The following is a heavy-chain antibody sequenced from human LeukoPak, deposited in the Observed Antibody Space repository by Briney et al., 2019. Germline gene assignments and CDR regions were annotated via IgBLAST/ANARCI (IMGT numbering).Heavy chain of an antibody. V-gene: IGHV1-8*01. CDR1: GYTFTSYD. J-gene: IGHJ4*02. CDR3: ARVARYCTNGVCYTVINYFDY. CDR2: MNPNSGNT. Sequence: ASVKVSCKASGYTFTSYDINWVRQATGQGLEWMGWMNPNSGNTGYAQKFQGRVTMTRNTSISTAYMELSSLRSEDTAVYYSARVARYCTNGVCYTVINYFDYWGQGTLVTVSS. D-gene: IGHD2-8*01.